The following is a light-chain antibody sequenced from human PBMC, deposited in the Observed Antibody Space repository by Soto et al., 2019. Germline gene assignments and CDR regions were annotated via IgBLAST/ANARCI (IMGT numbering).Light chain of an antibody. CDR2: DDS. J-gene: IGLJ1*01. CDR3: QVWDSSSDHYV. CDR1: NIGSKS. Sequence: SYELTQPPSVSVAPGQTARITCGGNNIGSKSVQWYQQRPGLAPVLVVYDDSDRPSGIPERFSGSNSGNTATLTISRVEAGDEADYYCQVWDSSSDHYVFGTGTKVTVL. V-gene: IGLV3-21*02.